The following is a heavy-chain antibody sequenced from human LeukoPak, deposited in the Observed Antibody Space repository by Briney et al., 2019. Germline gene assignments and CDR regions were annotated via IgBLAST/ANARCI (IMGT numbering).Heavy chain of an antibody. CDR1: GFTFSSYA. V-gene: IGHV3-33*01. D-gene: IGHD1-26*01. CDR3: ARGRYSGSYGAFEI. CDR2: IWYDGSIK. J-gene: IGHJ3*02. Sequence: PGGSLRLSCAASGFTFSSYAMSWVRQAPGQGLEWVAVIWYDGSIKYYADSVKGRFTISSYKSKNTLYLQINSLRAEDTAVYYCARGRYSGSYGAFEIWGQGTTVTVSS.